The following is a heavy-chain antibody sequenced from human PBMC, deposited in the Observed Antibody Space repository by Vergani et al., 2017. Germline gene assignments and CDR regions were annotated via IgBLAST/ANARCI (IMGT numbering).Heavy chain of an antibody. CDR1: GFTVSSNY. D-gene: IGHD6-19*01. CDR2: IYSGGST. J-gene: IGHJ3*02. V-gene: IGHV3-66*02. CDR3: ASALGIAVAGGFDAFDI. Sequence: EVQLVESGGGLVQPGGSLRLSCAASGFTVSSNYMSWVRQAPGKGLEWVSVIYSGGSTYYADYVKGRFTISRDNSKNTLYLQMNSLRAEDTAVYYCASALGIAVAGGFDAFDIWGQGTMVTVSS.